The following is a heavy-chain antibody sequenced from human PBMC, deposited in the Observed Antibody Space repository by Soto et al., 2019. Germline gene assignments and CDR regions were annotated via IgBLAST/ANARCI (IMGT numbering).Heavy chain of an antibody. CDR3: ARLSDRRYFDF. V-gene: IGHV1-2*04. D-gene: IGHD6-6*01. CDR1: GYTFTGYY. Sequence: ASVKVYCKASGYTFTGYYMHWVRQAPGQGLEWMGWINPNSGGTNYAQKFQGWVTMTRDTSISTAYMELSRLRSDDTAVYYCARLSDRRYFDFWGQGALVTVSS. J-gene: IGHJ4*02. CDR2: INPNSGGT.